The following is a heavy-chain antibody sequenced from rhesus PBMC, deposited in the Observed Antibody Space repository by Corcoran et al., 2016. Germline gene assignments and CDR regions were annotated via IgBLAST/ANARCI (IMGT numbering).Heavy chain of an antibody. V-gene: IGHV4-173*01. CDR3: ASNSGSWNLGDAFDF. Sequence: QLQLQESGPGLVKPSETLSLTCAVSGGSISSNYWSWIRQPPGKELEWVGRISGSGGSTDYNPSLKSRVTNATDTSKNQFSLKLGSVTAADTAVYYCASNSGSWNLGDAFDFWGQGLRVTVSS. CDR1: GGSISSNY. D-gene: IGHD6-25*01. CDR2: ISGSGGST. J-gene: IGHJ3*01.